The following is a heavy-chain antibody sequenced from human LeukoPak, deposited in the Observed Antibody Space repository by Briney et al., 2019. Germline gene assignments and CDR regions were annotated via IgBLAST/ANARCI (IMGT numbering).Heavy chain of an antibody. V-gene: IGHV1-8*01. CDR3: ARGRPYYYGSGSYSRYAFDI. CDR2: MNPNSGNT. CDR1: GYTFTSYD. J-gene: IGHJ3*02. D-gene: IGHD3-10*01. Sequence: GASVKVSCKASGYTFTSYDINWVRQATGQGLEWMGWMNPNSGNTGYAQKFLGRVTMTRNTSISTAYMELSSLRSEDTAVYYCARGRPYYYGSGSYSRYAFDIWGQGTMVTVSS.